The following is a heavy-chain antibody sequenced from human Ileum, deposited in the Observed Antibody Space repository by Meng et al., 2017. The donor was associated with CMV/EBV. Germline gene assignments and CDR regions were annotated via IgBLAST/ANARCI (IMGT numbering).Heavy chain of an antibody. J-gene: IGHJ4*02. V-gene: IGHV1-18*01. Sequence: CKASGYTFTSYGISWVRQAPGQGLEWMGWISAYNGNTNYAQKLQGRVTRTTDTSTSTAYMELRSLRSGDTAVYYCARGAPIPNWNDDYWGQGTLVTVSS. D-gene: IGHD1-1*01. CDR3: ARGAPIPNWNDDY. CDR2: ISAYNGNT. CDR1: GYTFTSYG.